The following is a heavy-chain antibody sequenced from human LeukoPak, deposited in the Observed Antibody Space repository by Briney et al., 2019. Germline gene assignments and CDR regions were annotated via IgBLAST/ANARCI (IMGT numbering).Heavy chain of an antibody. CDR1: GFTFSSYW. CDR3: ARALSYYDSSGYYYYYYMDV. J-gene: IGHJ6*03. V-gene: IGHV3-74*01. CDR2: INSDGSST. D-gene: IGHD3-22*01. Sequence: GGSLRLSCAASGFTFSSYWMHWVRQAPGKGLVWVSRINSDGSSTSYADSVKGRFTISRDNAKNTLYLQMNSLRAEDTAVYYCARALSYYDSSGYYYYYYMDVWGKGTTVTVSS.